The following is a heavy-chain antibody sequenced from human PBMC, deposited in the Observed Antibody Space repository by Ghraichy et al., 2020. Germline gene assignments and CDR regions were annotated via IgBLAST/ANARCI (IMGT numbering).Heavy chain of an antibody. J-gene: IGHJ5*02. CDR1: GGSFSGYY. Sequence: SETLSLTCAVYGGSFSGYYWSWIRQPPGKGLEWIGEINHSGSTNYNPSLKSRVTISVDTSKNQFSLKLSSVTAADTAVYYCASYYEGSGYYYSGRNWFDPWGQGTLVTVSS. CDR3: ASYYEGSGYYYSGRNWFDP. D-gene: IGHD3-22*01. CDR2: INHSGST. V-gene: IGHV4-34*01.